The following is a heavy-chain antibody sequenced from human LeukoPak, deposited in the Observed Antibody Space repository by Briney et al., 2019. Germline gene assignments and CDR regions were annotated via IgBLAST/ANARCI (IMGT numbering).Heavy chain of an antibody. J-gene: IGHJ4*02. V-gene: IGHV4-61*02. D-gene: IGHD2-15*01. Sequence: ASETLSLTCTVSGGSISSGSYYWSWIRQPAGKGLEWIGRIYTSGSTNYNPSLKSRVAISVDTSKNQFSLKLSSVTAADTAVYYCARVGYCSGGSCYAEFDYWGQGTLVTVSS. CDR1: GGSISSGSYY. CDR2: IYTSGST. CDR3: ARVGYCSGGSCYAEFDY.